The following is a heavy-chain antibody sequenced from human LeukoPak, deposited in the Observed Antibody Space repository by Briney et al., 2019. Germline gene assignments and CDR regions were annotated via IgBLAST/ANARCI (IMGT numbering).Heavy chain of an antibody. V-gene: IGHV3-11*04. Sequence: GGSLRLSCAASGFTFSDYYMSWFRQAPGKGLECISYLNSSGGPTYYADSVKGRFTVSGDNAKNSLYLQMNSLKTEDTAVYYCAREFGHNRWYFDYWGQGALVTVSS. D-gene: IGHD5-24*01. CDR3: AREFGHNRWYFDY. J-gene: IGHJ4*02. CDR1: GFTFSDYY. CDR2: LNSSGGPT.